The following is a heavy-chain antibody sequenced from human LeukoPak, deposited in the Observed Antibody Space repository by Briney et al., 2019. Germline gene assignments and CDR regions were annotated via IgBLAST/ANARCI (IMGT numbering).Heavy chain of an antibody. V-gene: IGHV3-48*03. J-gene: IGHJ4*02. CDR1: GFSFSTYE. CDR2: ISASGQTI. D-gene: IGHD5-12*01. CDR3: ARGIGYSGYDY. Sequence: GGSLRLSCAASGFSFSTYEFHWVRHAPGKGLEWVSYISASGQTIYYADSVRGRFTISRDNAKNSLYLQMNSLRAEDTAVYYCARGIGYSGYDYWGQGTLVTVSS.